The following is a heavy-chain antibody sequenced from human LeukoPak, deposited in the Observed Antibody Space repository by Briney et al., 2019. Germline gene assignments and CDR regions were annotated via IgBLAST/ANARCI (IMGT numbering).Heavy chain of an antibody. J-gene: IGHJ1*01. D-gene: IGHD3-22*01. V-gene: IGHV3-23*01. CDR1: GFTFSSYA. Sequence: GGSLRLSCAASGFTFSSYAMSWVRQAPGKGLEWVSAISGSGGSTYYADSVKGRFTISRDNSKNTLYLQMNSLRAEDTAVYYCAKDPNDSSGYYSEYFQHWGQGTLVTVSS. CDR2: ISGSGGST. CDR3: AKDPNDSSGYYSEYFQH.